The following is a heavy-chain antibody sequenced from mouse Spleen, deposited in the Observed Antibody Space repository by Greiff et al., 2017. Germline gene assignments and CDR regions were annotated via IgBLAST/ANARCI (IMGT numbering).Heavy chain of an antibody. V-gene: IGHV5-15*01. J-gene: IGHJ2*01. CDR3: ARHLTGYFDY. CDR2: ISNLAYSI. CDR1: GFTFSDYG. D-gene: IGHD4-1*01. Sequence: EVQGVESGGGLVKPGGSLKLSCAASGFTFSDYGMAWVRQAPGKGPEWVAFISNLAYSIYYADTVTGRFTISRENAKNTLYLEMSSLRSEDTAMYYCARHLTGYFDYWGQGTTLTVSS.